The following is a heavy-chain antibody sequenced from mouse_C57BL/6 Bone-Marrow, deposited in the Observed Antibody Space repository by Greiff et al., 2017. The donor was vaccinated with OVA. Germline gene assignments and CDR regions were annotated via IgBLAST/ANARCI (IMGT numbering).Heavy chain of an antibody. CDR1: GYTFTSHW. J-gene: IGHJ2*01. Sequence: QVQLQQPGAELVKPGASVKMSCKASGYTFTSHWITWVKQRPGQGLEWIGDIYPGRGSTNYNEKFKSKAKLTVDTSSSTAYMQLSSLTSEDSAVYDCAGIITTVVFDYWGQGTTLTVSS. V-gene: IGHV1-55*01. CDR2: IYPGRGST. D-gene: IGHD1-1*01. CDR3: AGIITTVVFDY.